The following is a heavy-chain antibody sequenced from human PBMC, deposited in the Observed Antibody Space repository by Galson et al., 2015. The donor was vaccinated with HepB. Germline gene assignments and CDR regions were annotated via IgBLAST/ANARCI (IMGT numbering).Heavy chain of an antibody. Sequence: SLRLSCAASGFSFSSHAMNWVRQAPGKGLEWVSRISGSGYSTSYADSVKCRFSISRDNSKNTLFLQMNSLRVEDTAVYYFANDTRFYGSGTYYNDYWGQGTLVTVSS. V-gene: IGHV3-23*01. D-gene: IGHD3-10*01. CDR1: GFSFSSHA. J-gene: IGHJ4*02. CDR2: ISGSGYST. CDR3: ANDTRFYGSGTYYNDY.